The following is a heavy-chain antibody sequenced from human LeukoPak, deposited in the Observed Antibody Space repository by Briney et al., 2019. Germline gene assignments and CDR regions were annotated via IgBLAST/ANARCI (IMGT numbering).Heavy chain of an antibody. V-gene: IGHV3-23*01. Sequence: GGSLRLSCAASGFTFSSYAMSWVRQAPGKGREWVSAISGSGGSTYYADSVKGRFTISRDNSKNTLYLQMNSLRAEDTAVYYCATYDSSGHYFDYWGQGTLVTVSS. D-gene: IGHD3-22*01. CDR3: ATYDSSGHYFDY. J-gene: IGHJ4*02. CDR2: ISGSGGST. CDR1: GFTFSSYA.